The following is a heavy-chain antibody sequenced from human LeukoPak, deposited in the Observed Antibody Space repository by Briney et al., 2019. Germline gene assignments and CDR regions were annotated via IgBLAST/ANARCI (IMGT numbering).Heavy chain of an antibody. CDR1: GFTFSSYA. CDR3: AKDHCATTCGPAWGY. J-gene: IGHJ4*02. V-gene: IGHV3-23*01. CDR2: ISDGSGTI. Sequence: GGSLRLSCAASGFTFSSYAMNWVRQAPGKGLEWVLAISDGSGTIYYADSVKGRFTISRDNSKNTLYLQMNSLRAEDTAVYYCAKDHCATTCGPAWGYWGQGTLVTVSS. D-gene: IGHD2-8*01.